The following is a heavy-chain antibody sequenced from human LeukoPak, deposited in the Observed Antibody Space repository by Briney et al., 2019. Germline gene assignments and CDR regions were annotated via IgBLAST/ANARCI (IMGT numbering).Heavy chain of an antibody. CDR1: GFTFSSYG. V-gene: IGHV3-30*18. J-gene: IGHJ4*02. Sequence: GGSLRLSCAASGFTFSSYGMHWVRQAPGKGLKWVTVISFDASNKYYADSVKGRFTVSRDNSKNTLYLQMNSLRAEDTAVYYCAKDVDPFGSGSYVEGFDYWGQGTLVTVSS. CDR2: ISFDASNK. D-gene: IGHD3-10*01. CDR3: AKDVDPFGSGSYVEGFDY.